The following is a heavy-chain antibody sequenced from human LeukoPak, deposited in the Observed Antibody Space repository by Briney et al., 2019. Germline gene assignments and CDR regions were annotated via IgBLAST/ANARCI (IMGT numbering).Heavy chain of an antibody. CDR1: GFTFSNYW. Sequence: GGSLRLSCVVSGFTFSNYWMDWVRQAPGKGLEWVAFIRQDGRETDYAGSVKGRFTISRDNAKNSLYLQVNNLRVEDTAVYYCATRGDLSWFGALRHWSQGTVVTVSS. CDR2: IRQDGRET. CDR3: ATRGDLSWFGALRH. V-gene: IGHV3-7*01. J-gene: IGHJ4*02. D-gene: IGHD3-16*02.